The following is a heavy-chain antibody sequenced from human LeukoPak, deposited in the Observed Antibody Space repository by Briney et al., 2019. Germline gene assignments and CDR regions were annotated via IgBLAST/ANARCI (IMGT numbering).Heavy chain of an antibody. Sequence: GESLKISCKGSGYRFTDYWIGRVRQMPGKGLEWMGIIYPGDSDTRYSPSFQGQVTLSADKSISTAYLQWSSLKASDTAMYYCARPHYDFWNIDYWGQGTLVTVSS. CDR3: ARPHYDFWNIDY. CDR1: GYRFTDYW. D-gene: IGHD3-3*01. J-gene: IGHJ4*02. V-gene: IGHV5-51*01. CDR2: IYPGDSDT.